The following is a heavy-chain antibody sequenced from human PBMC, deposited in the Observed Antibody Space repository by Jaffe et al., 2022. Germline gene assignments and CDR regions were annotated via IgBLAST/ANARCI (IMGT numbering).Heavy chain of an antibody. CDR2: ISGSGGST. CDR1: GFTFSSYA. J-gene: IGHJ3*02. CDR3: AKDNPPGGLLYWGNAGYSSGWSPDAFDI. D-gene: IGHD6-19*01. V-gene: IGHV3-23*01. Sequence: EVQLLESGGGLVQPGGSLRLSCAASGFTFSSYAMSWVRQAPGKGLEWVSAISGSGGSTYYADSVKGRFTISRDNSKNTLYLQMNSLRAEDTAVYYCAKDNPPGGLLYWGNAGYSSGWSPDAFDIWGQGTMVTVSS.